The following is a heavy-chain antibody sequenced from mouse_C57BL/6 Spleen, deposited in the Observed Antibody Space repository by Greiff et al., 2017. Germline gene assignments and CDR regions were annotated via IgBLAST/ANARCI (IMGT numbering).Heavy chain of an antibody. J-gene: IGHJ4*01. CDR3: ASPYDDDGDYYAMDY. CDR2: IRNKANGYTT. D-gene: IGHD2-4*01. CDR1: GFTFTDYY. V-gene: IGHV7-3*01. Sequence: EVQLQESGGGLVQPGGSLSLSCAASGFTFTDYYMSWVRQPPGKALEWLGFIRNKANGYTTEYSASVKGRFTISRYNSQSILYLQMNALRAEDSSTYDCASPYDDDGDYYAMDYWGQGTSVTVSS.